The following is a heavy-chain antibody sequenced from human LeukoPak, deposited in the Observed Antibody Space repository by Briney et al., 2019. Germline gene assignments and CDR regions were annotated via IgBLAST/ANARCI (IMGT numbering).Heavy chain of an antibody. CDR2: IYPGDSDT. CDR3: ARHRRATVNHYYYGMDV. V-gene: IGHV5-51*01. J-gene: IGHJ6*02. Sequence: GESLQISCKGSGYSFTSYWIGWVRQLPGKGLEWMGIIYPGDSDTRYSPSFQGQVTISADKSISNAYLQWSSLKASDTAMYYCARHRRATVNHYYYGMDVWGQGTTVTVSS. CDR1: GYSFTSYW. D-gene: IGHD4-17*01.